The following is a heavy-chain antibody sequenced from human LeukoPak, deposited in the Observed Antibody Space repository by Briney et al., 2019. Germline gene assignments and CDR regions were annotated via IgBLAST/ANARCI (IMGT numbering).Heavy chain of an antibody. CDR1: GYTFINYY. CDR2: IDPSSGST. J-gene: IGHJ3*02. Sequence: ASVKVSCKASGYTFINYYIHWVRQAPGQGLEWMGIIDPSSGSTTYAQKFQGRVTMTTDTSTSTAYMELRSLRSDDTAVYYCARDRQQLVSDAFDIWGQGTMVTVSS. CDR3: ARDRQQLVSDAFDI. D-gene: IGHD6-13*01. V-gene: IGHV1-46*01.